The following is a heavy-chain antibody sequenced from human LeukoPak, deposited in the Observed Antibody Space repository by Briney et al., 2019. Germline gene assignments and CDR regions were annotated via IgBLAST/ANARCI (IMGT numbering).Heavy chain of an antibody. V-gene: IGHV5-51*01. D-gene: IGHD2-15*01. CDR1: GYSFTTYW. Sequence: GESLKISCKVSGYSFTTYWIGWVRQMPGKGLEWMGIINPRDPDTKYSPSFQGQVTISVDKSISTAYLQWSSLKASDTAMYYCARRMLPGTFDYWGQGTLVTVSS. J-gene: IGHJ4*02. CDR2: INPRDPDT. CDR3: ARRMLPGTFDY.